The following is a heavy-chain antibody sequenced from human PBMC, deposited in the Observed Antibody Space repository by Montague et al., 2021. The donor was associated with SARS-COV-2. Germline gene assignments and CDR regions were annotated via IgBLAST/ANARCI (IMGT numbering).Heavy chain of an antibody. CDR2: IYYSGST. CDR1: GGSISNYY. J-gene: IGHJ4*02. Sequence: SETLSLTCTVSGGSISNYYWSWIRQPPGKGLEWIGYIYYSGSTNFNPSFKSRGTMSVDTSKNQFSLKLSSVTAADTAVYYCARVQRGYDYGLGVSAHFDYWGQGTLVTVSS. CDR3: ARVQRGYDYGLGVSAHFDY. V-gene: IGHV4-59*01. D-gene: IGHD3-10*01.